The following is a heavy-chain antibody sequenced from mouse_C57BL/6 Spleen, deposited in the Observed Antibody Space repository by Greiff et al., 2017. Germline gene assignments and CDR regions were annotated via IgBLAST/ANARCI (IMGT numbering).Heavy chain of an antibody. CDR3: ARKGLSYYGSSYGYFDV. Sequence: VQLVESGPGLVQPSQSLSITCTVSGFSLTSYGVHWVRQSPGKGLEWLGVIWSGGSTDYNAAFISRLSISKDNSKSQVFFKMNSLQADDTAIYYCARKGLSYYGSSYGYFDVWGTGTTVTVSS. J-gene: IGHJ1*03. CDR2: IWSGGST. CDR1: GFSLTSYG. V-gene: IGHV2-2*01. D-gene: IGHD1-1*01.